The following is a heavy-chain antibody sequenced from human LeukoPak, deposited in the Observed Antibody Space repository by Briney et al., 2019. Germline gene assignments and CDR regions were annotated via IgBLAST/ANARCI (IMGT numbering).Heavy chain of an antibody. D-gene: IGHD3-10*01. J-gene: IGHJ5*02. CDR1: GYTFTSYG. V-gene: IGHV1-3*01. CDR3: ARGPQITIVFSDWFDP. Sequence: ASVKVSCKASGYTFTSYGISWVRQAPGQRLEWMGWINAGDGNTKYSQKFQGRVSITRDTSASTAYMELSSLRSEDTAVYYCARGPQITIVFSDWFDPWGQGTLVTVSS. CDR2: INAGDGNT.